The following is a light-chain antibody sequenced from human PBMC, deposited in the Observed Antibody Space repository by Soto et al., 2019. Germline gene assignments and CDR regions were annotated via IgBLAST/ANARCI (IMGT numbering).Light chain of an antibody. Sequence: QSALTQPASVSGSPGQSITISCTGGSSDVGGYNYVSWYQQHPGKAPKLMIYDVSNRPSGVSNRFSGSKSGNTASLTISGLQAEDEADYYCSSYTSSSTLMVFGGGTKLTVL. V-gene: IGLV2-14*01. CDR2: DVS. CDR1: SSDVGGYNY. CDR3: SSYTSSSTLMV. J-gene: IGLJ2*01.